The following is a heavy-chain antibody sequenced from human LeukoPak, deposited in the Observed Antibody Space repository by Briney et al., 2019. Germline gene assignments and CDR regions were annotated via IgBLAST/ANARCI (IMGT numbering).Heavy chain of an antibody. J-gene: IGHJ6*02. D-gene: IGHD6-6*01. V-gene: IGHV3-43*01. CDR2: ISWDGGST. CDR3: AKSSSSQDGMDV. Sequence: GGSLRLSCAASGFTFDDYTMHWVRQAPGKGLEWVSLISWDGGSTYYADSVKGRFTISRDNSKNSLYLQMNSLRTEDTALYYCAKSSSSQDGMDVWGQGTTVTVSS. CDR1: GFTFDDYT.